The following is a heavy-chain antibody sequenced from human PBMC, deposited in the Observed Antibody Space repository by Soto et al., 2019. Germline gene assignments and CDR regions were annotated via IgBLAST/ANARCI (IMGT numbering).Heavy chain of an antibody. V-gene: IGHV3-7*01. CDR2: IKEDGSET. CDR3: ARGRTWFAP. Sequence: EAQLVESGGGLVQPGGSLRLSCGGSGFTFSRFWMSWARQAPGKGLEWVANIKEDGSETYYVDSVKGRFTISRDNAKNPVFLQMNSLRGEDTAVYYCARGRTWFAPWGQGTLVTVSS. J-gene: IGHJ5*02. CDR1: GFTFSRFW.